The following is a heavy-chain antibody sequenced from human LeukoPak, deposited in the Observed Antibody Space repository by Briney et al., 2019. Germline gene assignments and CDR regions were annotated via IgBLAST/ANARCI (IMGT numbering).Heavy chain of an antibody. J-gene: IGHJ5*02. CDR3: ASGPGNNWFDP. V-gene: IGHV4-34*01. CDR2: INHSGST. CDR1: GGSFSGYY. Sequence: SETLSLTCAVYGGSFSGYYWGWIRQPPGKGLEWVGEINHSGSTNYNPSLKSRVTISVDTSKNQFSLKLSSVTAADTAVYYCASGPGNNWFDPWGQGTLVTVSS.